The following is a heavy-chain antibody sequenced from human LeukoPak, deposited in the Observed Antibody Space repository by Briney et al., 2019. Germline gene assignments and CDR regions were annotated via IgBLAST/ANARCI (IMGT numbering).Heavy chain of an antibody. Sequence: GGSLRLSCAASGFNFNNFAMSWVRQAPGKGLEWLSAMTGPADTTYYAESVKDRLTISRDYSKSMVFLQMNSLRVEDTAIYYCAKGAEIDHWGQGTLVTVSS. CDR3: AKGAEIDH. CDR2: MTGPADTT. CDR1: GFNFNNFA. V-gene: IGHV3-23*01. J-gene: IGHJ4*02.